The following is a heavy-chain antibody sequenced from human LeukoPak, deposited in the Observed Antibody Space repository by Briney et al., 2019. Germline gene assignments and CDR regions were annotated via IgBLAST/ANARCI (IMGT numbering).Heavy chain of an antibody. CDR1: GFMFSNYW. Sequence: GGSLRLSCAASGFMFSNYWMSWVRQAPGKGLEWVANIKQDGSEKYYVDSVKGRFTISRDNAKNSLYLQMNSLRAEDTAVYYCASRRFMDYWGQGTLVTVSS. CDR2: IKQDGSEK. CDR3: ASRRFMDY. J-gene: IGHJ4*02. V-gene: IGHV3-7*01.